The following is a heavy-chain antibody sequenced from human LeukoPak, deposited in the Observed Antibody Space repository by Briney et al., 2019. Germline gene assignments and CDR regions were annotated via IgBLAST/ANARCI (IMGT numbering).Heavy chain of an antibody. CDR1: GFTFSSYS. CDR3: AKMQRDDVWSSVGMDV. Sequence: GGSLTLSCAASGFTFSSYSMSWVRQAPGKGLEWVSAISGSGGSTYYADSVKGRFTISRDNSKNTLYLQMNSLRAEDTAVYYCAKMQRDDVWSSVGMDVWGQGTTVTVCS. D-gene: IGHD3-16*01. J-gene: IGHJ6*02. V-gene: IGHV3-23*01. CDR2: ISGSGGST.